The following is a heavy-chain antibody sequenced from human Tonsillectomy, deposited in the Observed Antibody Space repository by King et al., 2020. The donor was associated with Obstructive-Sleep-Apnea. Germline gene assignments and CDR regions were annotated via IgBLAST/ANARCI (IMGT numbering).Heavy chain of an antibody. V-gene: IGHV3-74*01. J-gene: IGHJ4*02. CDR1: GFTFSSYW. CDR2: INSDGSST. CDR3: ASGKRGSYGLFDS. D-gene: IGHD1-26*01. Sequence: LVESGGDLVQPGGSLSLSCAASGFTFSSYWMHWVRQAPGKGLVWVSRINSDGSSTSYADSVKGRFTISRDNAKNTLYLQMNSLGAEDTAVYYCASGKRGSYGLFDSWGQGTLVTVSS.